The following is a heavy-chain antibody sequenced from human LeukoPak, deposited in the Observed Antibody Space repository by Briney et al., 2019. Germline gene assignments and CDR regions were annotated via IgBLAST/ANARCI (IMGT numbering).Heavy chain of an antibody. D-gene: IGHD3-16*01. CDR1: GFTFSSYS. J-gene: IGHJ4*02. Sequence: GGSLRLSCAASGFTFSSYSMNWVRQAPGKGLEWVSYVSSSSSTIYYADSVKGRFTISRDNAKNSLYLQMNSLRAEDTAVYYCASADYDYVWGSYPYFDYWGQGTLVTVSS. V-gene: IGHV3-48*01. CDR3: ASADYDYVWGSYPYFDY. CDR2: VSSSSSTI.